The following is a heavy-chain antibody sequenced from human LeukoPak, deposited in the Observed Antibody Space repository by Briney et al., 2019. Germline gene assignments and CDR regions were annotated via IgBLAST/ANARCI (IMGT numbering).Heavy chain of an antibody. CDR2: ISSSSSYM. CDR3: TRDLRDILTGPYYYYYGMDV. CDR1: GFTFSSYS. J-gene: IGHJ6*02. D-gene: IGHD3-9*01. V-gene: IGHV3-21*01. Sequence: GGFLRLSCAASGFTFSSYSMNWARQAPGKGLEWVSSISSSSSYMYYADSVKGRFTISRDNAKNSLYLQMNSLRAEDTAVYYCTRDLRDILTGPYYYYYGMDVWGQGTTVTVSS.